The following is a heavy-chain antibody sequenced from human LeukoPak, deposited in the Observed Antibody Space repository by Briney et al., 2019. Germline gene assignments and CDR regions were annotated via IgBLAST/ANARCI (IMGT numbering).Heavy chain of an antibody. CDR1: GFTLSSYW. Sequence: PGGSLRLSCAASGFTLSSYWMSWVRQAPGKGLEWVANKKQDGSEKYYVDSVKGRFTISRDNAKNSLHLQMNSLRAEDTAVYYCARIGSSWYSPFDYWGQGTLVTVSS. CDR3: ARIGSSWYSPFDY. J-gene: IGHJ4*02. V-gene: IGHV3-7*01. D-gene: IGHD6-13*01. CDR2: KKQDGSEK.